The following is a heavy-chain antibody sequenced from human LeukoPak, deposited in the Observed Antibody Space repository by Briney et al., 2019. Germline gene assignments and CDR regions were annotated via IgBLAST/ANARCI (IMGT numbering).Heavy chain of an antibody. D-gene: IGHD6-19*01. Sequence: SETLSLACAVYGGSFSGYYWSWIRQPPGKGLEWIGEINHSGSTNYNPSLKSRVTISVDTSKNQSSLKLSSVTAADTAVYYCARVPWLVRAHWYFDLWGRGTLVTVSS. CDR3: ARVPWLVRAHWYFDL. CDR2: INHSGST. J-gene: IGHJ2*01. CDR1: GGSFSGYY. V-gene: IGHV4-34*01.